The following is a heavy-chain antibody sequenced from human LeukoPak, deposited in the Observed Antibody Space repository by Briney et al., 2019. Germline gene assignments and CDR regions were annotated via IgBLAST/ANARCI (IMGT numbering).Heavy chain of an antibody. J-gene: IGHJ3*02. CDR3: EIVVVTARDAFDI. CDR1: GFTFSTYW. V-gene: IGHV3-74*01. D-gene: IGHD2-21*02. Sequence: PGGSLRLSCAASGFTFSTYWMHWVRQAPGKGLVWVSHINLDGSSATYADSVKGRFTISRDNSKNTLYLQMNSLRAEDTAAYYCEIVVVTARDAFDIWGEGTMVTVSS. CDR2: INLDGSSA.